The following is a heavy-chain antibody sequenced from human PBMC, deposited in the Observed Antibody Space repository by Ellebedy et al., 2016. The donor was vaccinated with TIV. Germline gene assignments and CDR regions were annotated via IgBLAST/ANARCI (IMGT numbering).Heavy chain of an antibody. CDR3: ACGFDY. CDR1: GFTFSNCG. J-gene: IGHJ4*02. CDR2: IKKDGSEK. V-gene: IGHV3-7*01. Sequence: GESLKISCSASGFTFSNCGMEWVRQAPGKGLEWVANIKKDGSEKHYVDSVKGRFTISRDNAKSSLYLQMNSLRAVDTAVYFCACGFDYWGQGTLVTVSS.